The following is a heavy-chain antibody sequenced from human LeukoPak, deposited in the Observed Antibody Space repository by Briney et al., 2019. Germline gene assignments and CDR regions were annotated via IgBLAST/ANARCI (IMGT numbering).Heavy chain of an antibody. Sequence: GGSLRLSCAASGFTFSTSSMTWVRQAPGKGLEWVSSISRSGDYTYYADSVKGRFTMSRDNAKNSLYLQMNSLRAEDTAVYYCTRRYCTDGVCPFDIWGQGTMVTVSS. V-gene: IGHV3-21*01. CDR2: ISRSGDYT. CDR1: GFTFSTSS. CDR3: TRRYCTDGVCPFDI. J-gene: IGHJ3*02. D-gene: IGHD2-8*01.